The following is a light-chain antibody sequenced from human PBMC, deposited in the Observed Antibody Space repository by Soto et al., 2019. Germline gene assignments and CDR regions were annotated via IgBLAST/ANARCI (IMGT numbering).Light chain of an antibody. Sequence: QSALTQPASVSGSPGQSITISCTGTSSDIGGYNYVSWYQQHPGKAPKLMIYEVSNRPSGVSNRFSGSKSGNTASLTISGLQAEDEADYYCYSAADNVWVFGGGTQLTVL. CDR3: YSAADNVWV. CDR2: EVS. V-gene: IGLV2-14*01. CDR1: SSDIGGYNY. J-gene: IGLJ3*02.